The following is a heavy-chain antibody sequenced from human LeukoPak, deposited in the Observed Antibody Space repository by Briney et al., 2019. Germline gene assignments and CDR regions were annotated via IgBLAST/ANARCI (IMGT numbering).Heavy chain of an antibody. CDR1: GGSISSGDYY. CDR3: ARPLYSSGWYALDY. CDR2: IYYSGST. D-gene: IGHD6-19*01. V-gene: IGHV4-30-4*02. Sequence: SETLSLTCTVSGGSISSGDYYWSWIRQPPGKGLEWIGYIYYSGSTYYNPSLKSRVTISVDTSKNQFSLKLSSVTAADTAVYYCARPLYSSGWYALDYWGQGTLVTVSS. J-gene: IGHJ4*02.